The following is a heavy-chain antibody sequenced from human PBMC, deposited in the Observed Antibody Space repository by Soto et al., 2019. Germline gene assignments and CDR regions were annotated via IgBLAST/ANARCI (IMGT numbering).Heavy chain of an antibody. V-gene: IGHV3-33*01. D-gene: IGHD2-21*01. J-gene: IGHJ6*02. CDR3: ARDLRKNCGGDCYSYGMDV. CDR2: IWYDGSNK. CDR1: GFTFSSYG. Sequence: QVQLVESGGGVVQPGRSLRLSCAASGFTFSSYGMHWVRQAPGKGLEWVAVIWYDGSNKYYADSVKGRFTISRDNSKNTLYLQMNSLRAEDTAVYYCARDLRKNCGGDCYSYGMDVWGQGTTVTVSS.